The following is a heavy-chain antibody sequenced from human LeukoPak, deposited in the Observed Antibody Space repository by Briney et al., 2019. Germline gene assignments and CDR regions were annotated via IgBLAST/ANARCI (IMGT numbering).Heavy chain of an antibody. V-gene: IGHV1-2*02. CDR2: INPNSGAT. J-gene: IGHJ6*03. CDR3: ARGEGVGYCSGGSCSYYYYYMDV. CDR1: GYTFTSYD. Sequence: GASVKVSCKASGYTFTSYDINWVRQATGQGLEWMGWINPNSGATNYVQSFKGRVTMTRDTTSSTVYMELSTLRSEDTAVYYCARGEGVGYCSGGSCSYYYYYMDVWGKGTTVTISS. D-gene: IGHD2-15*01.